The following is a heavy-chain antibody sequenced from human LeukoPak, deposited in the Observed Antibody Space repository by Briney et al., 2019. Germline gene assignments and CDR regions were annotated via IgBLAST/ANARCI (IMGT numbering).Heavy chain of an antibody. J-gene: IGHJ1*01. Sequence: ASVKVSCKASGGTFSNYAINWVRQAPGQGLEWMGGIIPIFGTANYAQKFQGRVTITADESTSTAYMELRRLRSDDTAVYYCARERRVYSSPSRFNSGYFQHWGQGTLVTVSS. D-gene: IGHD6-6*01. CDR3: ARERRVYSSPSRFNSGYFQH. CDR1: GGTFSNYA. CDR2: IIPIFGTA. V-gene: IGHV1-69*13.